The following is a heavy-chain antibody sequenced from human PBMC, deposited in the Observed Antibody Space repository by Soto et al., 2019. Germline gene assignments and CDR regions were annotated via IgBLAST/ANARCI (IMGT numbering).Heavy chain of an antibody. V-gene: IGHV5-10-1*01. J-gene: IGHJ6*02. Sequence: GESLKISCKGSGYSFTSYWISLVRQMPGKGLAWMGRIDPSDSYTKYSPSFQGHVTISADKSISTAYLQWSSLKASDTAMYYCARHSSGLYASWVYYYYGMDVWGQGTTVTVSS. CDR2: IDPSDSYT. CDR1: GYSFTSYW. D-gene: IGHD2-8*01. CDR3: ARHSSGLYASWVYYYYGMDV.